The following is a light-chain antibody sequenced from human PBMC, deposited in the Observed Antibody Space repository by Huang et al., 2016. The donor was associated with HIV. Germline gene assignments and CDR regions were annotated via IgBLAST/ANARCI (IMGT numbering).Light chain of an antibody. Sequence: DIVMTQSPLSLPVTPGEPASLSCRSSQSLVHDNGYCYLDWYLQKPGQSPQVLIYMASVRAPGIPDRVSGGGSGTNFTLEINRVDAEDVGTYYCMQSLQSLTFGGGTRLEIK. V-gene: IGKV2-28*01. CDR3: MQSLQSLT. CDR2: MAS. CDR1: QSLVHDNGYCY. J-gene: IGKJ4*01.